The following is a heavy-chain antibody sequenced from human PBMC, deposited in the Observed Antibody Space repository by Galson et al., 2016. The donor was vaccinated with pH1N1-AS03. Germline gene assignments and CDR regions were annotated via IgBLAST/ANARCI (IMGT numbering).Heavy chain of an antibody. D-gene: IGHD6-6*01. V-gene: IGHV4-59*08. Sequence: SETLSLTCTVSGGSITSYYWTWIRQPPGKGLEWIGYISDAGSTKYNPSLKSRVTISIDMSKKQFSLKLSSVTAADTAVYYCARATLEQLGADAYYYYGMDVWGQSTTVTVSS. CDR1: GGSITSYY. J-gene: IGHJ6*02. CDR3: ARATLEQLGADAYYYYGMDV. CDR2: ISDAGST.